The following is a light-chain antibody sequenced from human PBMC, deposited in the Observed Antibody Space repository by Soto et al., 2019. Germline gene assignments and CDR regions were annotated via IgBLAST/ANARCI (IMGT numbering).Light chain of an antibody. Sequence: DIQMTQSPSTLSASVGDTVTITCRASQSISNWLARYQQKPGKAPKVLIYKASNLESGVPSRFSGSGSGTEFTLTISSLQPDDFATYYCQQYNSLSHTFGQGTKLEIK. V-gene: IGKV1-5*03. J-gene: IGKJ2*01. CDR2: KAS. CDR3: QQYNSLSHT. CDR1: QSISNW.